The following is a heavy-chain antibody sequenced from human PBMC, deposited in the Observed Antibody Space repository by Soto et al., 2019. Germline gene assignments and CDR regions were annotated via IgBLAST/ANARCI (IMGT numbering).Heavy chain of an antibody. CDR1: GASITYGGYS. D-gene: IGHD1-26*01. J-gene: IGHJ4*02. CDR3: ARGGGSDSFDN. Sequence: QLQLHESGSGLVKPSQTLSLTCTVSGASITYGGYSWSWIRQTPGKGLEWIGYINHLETTFYNPSFESRLILSIDRAKTQFSLNLNSMSAADRGVYFCARGGGSDSFDNWGQGILVTVSS. V-gene: IGHV4-30-2*01. CDR2: INHLETT.